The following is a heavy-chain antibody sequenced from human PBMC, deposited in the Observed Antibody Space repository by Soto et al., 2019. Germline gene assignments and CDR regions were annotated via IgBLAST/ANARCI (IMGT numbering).Heavy chain of an antibody. Sequence: ASVKVSCKASGYTFTSYGISWVRQAPGQELEWMGWISAYNGNTNYAQKLQGRVTMTTDTSTSTAYMELRSLRSDDTAVYYCARDGEYYDFWSGYYGMGGPYYGMDVCGQGTTVTVSS. V-gene: IGHV1-18*01. J-gene: IGHJ6*02. CDR1: GYTFTSYG. CDR3: ARDGEYYDFWSGYYGMGGPYYGMDV. D-gene: IGHD3-3*01. CDR2: ISAYNGNT.